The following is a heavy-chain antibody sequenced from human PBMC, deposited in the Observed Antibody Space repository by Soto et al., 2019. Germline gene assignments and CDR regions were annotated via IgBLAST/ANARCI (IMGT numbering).Heavy chain of an antibody. CDR1: GFTFSDYY. J-gene: IGHJ5*02. D-gene: IGHD3-10*01. Sequence: PGGSLRLSCAASGFTFSDYYMSWIRQAPGKGLEWVSAISDSGGSTYYADSVKGRLTISRDNSKNTLYLQMNSLRAEDTAVYYCAKAPGYYGSGSFRPYNWFDPSGQGTLVTVPS. CDR3: AKAPGYYGSGSFRPYNWFDP. V-gene: IGHV3-23*01. CDR2: ISDSGGST.